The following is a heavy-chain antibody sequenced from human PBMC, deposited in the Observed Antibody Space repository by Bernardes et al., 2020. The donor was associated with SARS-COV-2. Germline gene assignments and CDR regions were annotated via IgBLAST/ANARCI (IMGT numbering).Heavy chain of an antibody. J-gene: IGHJ4*02. CDR2: IYPGDSDT. D-gene: IGHD3-9*01. Sequence: GESLKISCKGSGYSFTSYWIGWVRQMPGKGLEWMGIIYPGDSDTRYSPSFQGQVTISADKSISTAYLQWSSLKASDTAMYYCARSRSTLRYFDWLSYYFDYWGQGTLVTVSS. CDR3: ARSRSTLRYFDWLSYYFDY. CDR1: GYSFTSYW. V-gene: IGHV5-51*01.